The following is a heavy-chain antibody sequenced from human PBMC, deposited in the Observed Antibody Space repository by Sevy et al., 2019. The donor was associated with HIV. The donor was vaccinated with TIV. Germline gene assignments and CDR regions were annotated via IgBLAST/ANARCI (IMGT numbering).Heavy chain of an antibody. CDR2: LSGSGGTT. Sequence: GGSLRLSCAASGFTFFSHVMSWVRQAPGKGLEWVSGLSGSGGTTYYADSVKGRFSIPRDNSKNKLYLQMSSLRIEDTAVYDCATGTTDSSISWVFDVWGQGTMVTVSS. V-gene: IGHV3-23*01. CDR1: GFTFFSHV. D-gene: IGHD6-13*01. CDR3: ATGTTDSSISWVFDV. J-gene: IGHJ3*01.